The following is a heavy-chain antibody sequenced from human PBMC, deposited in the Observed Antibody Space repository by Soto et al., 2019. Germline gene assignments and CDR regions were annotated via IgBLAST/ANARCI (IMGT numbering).Heavy chain of an antibody. CDR2: IYWNDDK. CDR3: AHRRGPRPLLWFGESNNWFDP. D-gene: IGHD3-10*01. Sequence: GSGPTLVNPTQTLTLTCTFSGFSLSTSGVGVGWIRQPPGKALEWLALIYWNDDKRYSPSLKSRLTITKDTSKNQVVLTMTNMDPVDTATYYCAHRRGPRPLLWFGESNNWFDPWGQGTLVTVSS. J-gene: IGHJ5*02. V-gene: IGHV2-5*01. CDR1: GFSLSTSGVG.